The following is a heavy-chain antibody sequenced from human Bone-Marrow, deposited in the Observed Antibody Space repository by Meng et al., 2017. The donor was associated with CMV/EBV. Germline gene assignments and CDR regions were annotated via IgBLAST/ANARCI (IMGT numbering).Heavy chain of an antibody. J-gene: IGHJ4*02. V-gene: IGHV4-4*07. D-gene: IGHD3-16*01. Sequence: VQIQDSGPGLVKPSETLSLTCIVSVASIKNFNWNWVRQPAGQGLEWIGLIQVIGHTVYNPSLKSRVTVSLDASKSQFSLTLNSVTAADTATYYCAGSRPGGGACDYWGQGILVTVSS. CDR1: VASIKNFN. CDR2: IQVIGHT. CDR3: AGSRPGGGACDY.